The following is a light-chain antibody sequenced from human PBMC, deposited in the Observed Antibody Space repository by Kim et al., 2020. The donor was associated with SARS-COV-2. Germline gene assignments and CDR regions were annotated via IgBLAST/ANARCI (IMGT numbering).Light chain of an antibody. CDR3: QQYGSSPPQYS. CDR2: SAS. J-gene: IGKJ2*03. Sequence: EIVLTQSPGTLSLSPGERATLSCRASQSVSSSYLAWYQQKPGQAPRLLIYSASSRATGIPDRFSGSGSGTDFTLTISRLEPEDFAVYYCQQYGSSPPQYSFGQGTKLEI. V-gene: IGKV3-20*01. CDR1: QSVSSSY.